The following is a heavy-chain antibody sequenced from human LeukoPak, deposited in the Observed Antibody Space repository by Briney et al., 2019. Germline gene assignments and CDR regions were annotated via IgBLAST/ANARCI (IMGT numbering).Heavy chain of an antibody. CDR2: IKQDGSEK. J-gene: IGHJ4*02. CDR3: ARDGTGSSFYDY. D-gene: IGHD3-10*01. V-gene: IGHV3-7*01. CDR1: GFTFSNHW. Sequence: GGSLRLSRAASGFTFSNHWMNWFRQAPGKGLECLANIKQDGSEKYYVDSVLGRFTISRDNAKNSLILQMNSLRAEDTAVYYCARDGTGSSFYDYWGQGTLVTVSS.